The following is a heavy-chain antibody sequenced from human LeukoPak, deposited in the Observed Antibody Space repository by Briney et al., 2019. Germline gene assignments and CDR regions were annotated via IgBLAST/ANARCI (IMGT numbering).Heavy chain of an antibody. CDR2: ISGSGGST. CDR1: GFTFSCYV. J-gene: IGHJ3*02. V-gene: IGHV3-23*01. Sequence: GGSLRLSFSASGFTFSCYVMAWVRQTPGKGEEWVSAISGSGGSTYYADSVKGRFTISRDNSKNTLYLQMNSLRAEDTAVYYCAKDRRDAFDIWGQETMVTVSS. CDR3: AKDRRDAFDI.